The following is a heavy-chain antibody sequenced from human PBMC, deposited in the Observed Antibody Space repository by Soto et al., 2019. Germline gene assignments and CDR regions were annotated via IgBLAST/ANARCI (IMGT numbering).Heavy chain of an antibody. J-gene: IGHJ4*02. Sequence: QLQLQESGPGLVKPSETLSLTCTVSGGSISSSNYYWGWIRQPPGKGLGWIGSIYYSGSTFYNPSLKSRVTMSVDTSKNQFSLKLSSVTAADTAVYYCARHQTVTSSGFDNWGQGTLVTVSS. V-gene: IGHV4-39*01. CDR3: ARHQTVTSSGFDN. CDR2: IYYSGST. CDR1: GGSISSSNYY. D-gene: IGHD4-17*01.